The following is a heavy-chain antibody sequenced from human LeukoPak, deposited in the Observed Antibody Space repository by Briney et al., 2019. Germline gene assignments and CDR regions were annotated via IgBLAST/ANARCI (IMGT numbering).Heavy chain of an antibody. CDR2: INPNSDDR. V-gene: IGHV1-2*02. J-gene: IGHJ4*02. CDR3: ARVYDIFGSGSHSDF. Sequence: ASVKVSCTASGYTFPNYYMHWVRQAPGQGLEWMGWINPNSDDRNYAQKFQGRVTMTRDTSISTAYMELSRLRSDDTAVYYCARVYDIFGSGSHSDFWGQGTLVTVSS. D-gene: IGHD3-10*01. CDR1: GYTFPNYY.